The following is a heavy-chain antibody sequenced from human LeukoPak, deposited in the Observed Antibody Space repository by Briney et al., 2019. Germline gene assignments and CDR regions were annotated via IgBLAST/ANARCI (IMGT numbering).Heavy chain of an antibody. CDR3: AREGYYYGMDV. V-gene: IGHV3-21*01. Sequence: GGSLRLSCAASGFTFSSYSMNWVRQAPGKGLEWVSSISSSSYITYADSVKGRFTISRDNAKNSLYLQMNSLRAEDTAVYYCAREGYYYGMDVWGQGTTVTVSS. CDR1: GFTFSSYS. CDR2: ISSSSYI. J-gene: IGHJ6*02.